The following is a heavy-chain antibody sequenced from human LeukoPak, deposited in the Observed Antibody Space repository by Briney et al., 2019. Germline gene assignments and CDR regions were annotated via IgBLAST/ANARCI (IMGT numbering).Heavy chain of an antibody. CDR2: INPSGGST. V-gene: IGHV1-46*01. Sequence: GASVKVSCKASGYTFTSYHIHWVRQAPGQGLEWMGIINPSGGSTSYAQKFQGRVTMTRDMSTSTDYMELSSLRSEDTAVYYCARDNSVEDTAWWFDPWGQGTLVTVSS. CDR3: ARDNSVEDTAWWFDP. CDR1: GYTFTSYH. D-gene: IGHD4-23*01. J-gene: IGHJ5*02.